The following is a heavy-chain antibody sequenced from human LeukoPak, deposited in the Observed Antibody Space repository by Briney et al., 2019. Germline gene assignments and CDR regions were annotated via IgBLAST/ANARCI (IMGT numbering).Heavy chain of an antibody. V-gene: IGHV3-33*01. CDR2: IWYDGSNK. CDR3: ARGGHLSKAIYYYYGMDV. J-gene: IGHJ6*02. CDR1: GFTFSSYG. Sequence: GGSLRLSCAASGFTFSSYGMHWFRQAPGKGLEWVAVIWYDGSNKYYADSVKGRFTISRDNSKNTLYLQMNSLRAEDTAVYYCARGGHLSKAIYYYYGMDVWGQGTTVTVSS.